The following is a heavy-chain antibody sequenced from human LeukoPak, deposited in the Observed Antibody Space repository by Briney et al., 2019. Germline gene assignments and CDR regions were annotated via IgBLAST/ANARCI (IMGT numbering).Heavy chain of an antibody. V-gene: IGHV1-18*01. CDR1: GYSFTSYG. CDR2: ISGYNGHT. D-gene: IGHD3-10*01. J-gene: IGHJ3*02. Sequence: GASVKVSCKASGYSFTSYGISWVRQAPGQGLEWMAWISGYNGHTNYAQKFQGRVTITADKSTSTAYMELSSLRSEDTAVYYCASYYPYGSGSYYRTHAFDIWGQGTMVTVSS. CDR3: ASYYPYGSGSYYRTHAFDI.